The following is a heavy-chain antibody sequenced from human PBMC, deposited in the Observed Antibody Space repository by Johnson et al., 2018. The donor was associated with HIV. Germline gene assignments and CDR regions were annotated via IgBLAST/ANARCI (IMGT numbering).Heavy chain of an antibody. CDR3: AKAVAARPQGNDGAFDI. J-gene: IGHJ3*02. D-gene: IGHD6-6*01. CDR2: IGTAGDT. Sequence: VQLVESGGGLVQPGGSLRLSCAASGFTFSSYDMHWVRQATGKGLEWVSAIGTAGDTYYPGSVKGRFTISRENAKNSLYHQMNSLRAGDTAVYYCAKAVAARPQGNDGAFDIWGQGTMVTVSS. CDR1: GFTFSSYD. V-gene: IGHV3-13*01.